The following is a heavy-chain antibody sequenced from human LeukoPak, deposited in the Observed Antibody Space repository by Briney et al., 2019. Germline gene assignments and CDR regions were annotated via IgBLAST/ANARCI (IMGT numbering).Heavy chain of an antibody. V-gene: IGHV1-18*01. CDR1: GFTFTSSA. CDR2: ISAYNGNS. Sequence: GTSVKVSCKASGFTFTSSAMPWVRQARGQRLEWMGWISAYNGNSNYAQKLQGRVTMTTDTSTSKASMELRSLRSDDTAVYYCAIPYYYDSSGYYSPLYYYYYMDVWGKGTTVTVSS. CDR3: AIPYYYDSSGYYSPLYYYYYMDV. J-gene: IGHJ6*03. D-gene: IGHD3-22*01.